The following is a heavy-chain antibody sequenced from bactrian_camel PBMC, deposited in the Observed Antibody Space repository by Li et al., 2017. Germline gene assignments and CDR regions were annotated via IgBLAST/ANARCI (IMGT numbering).Heavy chain of an antibody. J-gene: IGHJ6*01. CDR1: GFAFHNWD. CDR3: FGGHS. Sequence: VQLVESGGGLVQPGGSLRLSCVASGFAFHNWDMTWVRQAPGKGLEWVSGINSGGTTYYADSVKGRFTISRDNAKNTVFLQLNSLKIEDMAMYYCFGGHSWGQGTQVTVS. V-gene: IGHV3S40*01. CDR2: INSGGTT.